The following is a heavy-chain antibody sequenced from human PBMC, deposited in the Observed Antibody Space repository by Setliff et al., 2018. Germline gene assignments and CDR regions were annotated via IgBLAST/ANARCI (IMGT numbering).Heavy chain of an antibody. CDR2: INQDGSGK. J-gene: IGHJ4*02. CDR3: ATYKRSSSFEY. CDR1: GFFFSSYW. Sequence: PGGSLRLSCAASGFFFSSYWMNWVRQAPGKGLEWVATINQDGSGKYYVDSVKGRFTISRDNAKNSLYLQMNSPRAEDTAVYYCATYKRSSSFEYWGQGSLVTVSS. V-gene: IGHV3-7*03. D-gene: IGHD6-6*01.